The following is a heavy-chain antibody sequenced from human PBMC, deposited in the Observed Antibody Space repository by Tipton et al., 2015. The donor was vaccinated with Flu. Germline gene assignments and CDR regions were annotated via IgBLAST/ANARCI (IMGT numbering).Heavy chain of an antibody. CDR2: INHSGST. Sequence: TLSLTCAVYSGSFSDYYWSWIRQPPGKGLEWIGEINHSGSTNYNPSLKSRVTISVDTSRNQFSLKLSSVTAADAAMYYCAITPLSWGQGTLVTVSS. CDR3: AITPLS. J-gene: IGHJ4*02. V-gene: IGHV4-34*01. CDR1: SGSFSDYY.